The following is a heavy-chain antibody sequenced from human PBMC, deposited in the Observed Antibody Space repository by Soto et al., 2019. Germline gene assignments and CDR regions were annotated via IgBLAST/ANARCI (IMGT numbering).Heavy chain of an antibody. V-gene: IGHV3-23*01. CDR3: AKDPPWTVGPLAMDV. D-gene: IGHD2-2*01. CDR1: GFTFSSNA. Sequence: GGSLRLSCSASGFTFSSNAMHWVRQAPGKGLEWVSTFSGSGGNIYYGESVKGRFTISRDDPKNTLYLDMNSLRVEDTAVYYCAKDPPWTVGPLAMDVWGQGTTVTVSS. J-gene: IGHJ6*02. CDR2: FSGSGGNI.